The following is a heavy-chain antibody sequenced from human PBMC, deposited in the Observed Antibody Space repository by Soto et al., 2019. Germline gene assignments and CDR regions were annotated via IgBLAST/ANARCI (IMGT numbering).Heavy chain of an antibody. CDR2: ISGSVGIT. D-gene: IGHD2-15*01. CDR3: AKDCGGGNCYLGS. CDR1: GFTFSNYG. V-gene: IGHV3-23*01. Sequence: EVQLLESGGGLVQPGESLRLSCAASGFTFSNYGMNWVRPAPGKGLEWVSSISGSVGITYYAGSVKGRFTISRDNSKNTLYLQMNSLRAEDTDIYYCAKDCGGGNCYLGSWGQGLLVTVSA. J-gene: IGHJ4*02.